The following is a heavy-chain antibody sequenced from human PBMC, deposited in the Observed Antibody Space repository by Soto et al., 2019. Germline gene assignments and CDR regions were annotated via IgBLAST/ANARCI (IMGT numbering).Heavy chain of an antibody. D-gene: IGHD3-9*01. CDR1: GDSVSSNRAT. V-gene: IGHV6-1*01. J-gene: IGHJ4*02. Sequence: SQTLSLTCAISGDSVSSNRATWNWFRQSPSRGLEWLGRTYYRSKWYHDYAVSLNGRGTINPDTSQNQFSLHLTSVTPEDTAVCYCIRLAGKSWIDCWGQGTLVTVSS. CDR3: IRLAGKSWIDC. CDR2: TYYRSKWYH.